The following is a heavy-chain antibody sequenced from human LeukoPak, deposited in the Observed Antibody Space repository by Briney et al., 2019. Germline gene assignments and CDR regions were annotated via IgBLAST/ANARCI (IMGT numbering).Heavy chain of an antibody. D-gene: IGHD3-10*01. CDR3: ARHGGSSYYYYMDV. J-gene: IGHJ6*03. CDR2: ISSGTITI. V-gene: IGHV3-48*04. CDR1: GFIFSSYS. Sequence: GGSLRLSCAASGFIFSSYSMNWVRQAPGKGLEWVSYISSGTITIYYADSVKGRFTISRDNAKNSLYLQMNSLRAEDTALYHCARHGGSSYYYYMDVWGKGTTVTVSS.